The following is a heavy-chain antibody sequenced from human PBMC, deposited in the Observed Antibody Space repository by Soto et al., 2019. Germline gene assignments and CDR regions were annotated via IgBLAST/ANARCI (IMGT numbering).Heavy chain of an antibody. CDR3: ARGYHYYDSSGYYPAYYYYGMDV. D-gene: IGHD3-22*01. J-gene: IGHJ6*02. Sequence: GASVKVSCKASGGTFSSYAISWVRQAPGQGLEWMGGIIPIFGTANYAQKFQGRVTITADKSTSTAYMELSSLRSEDTAVHYSARGYHYYDSSGYYPAYYYYGMDVWGQVNRVTVSS. CDR1: GGTFSSYA. V-gene: IGHV1-69*06. CDR2: IIPIFGTA.